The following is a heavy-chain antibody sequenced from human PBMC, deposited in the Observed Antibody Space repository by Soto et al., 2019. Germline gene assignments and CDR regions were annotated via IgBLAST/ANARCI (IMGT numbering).Heavy chain of an antibody. V-gene: IGHV3-23*01. CDR3: VKQTAPIGGYFDF. J-gene: IGHJ4*02. CDR1: GFIFSNFG. D-gene: IGHD3-16*01. CDR2: FTSSGDTT. Sequence: PGGSLRLSCTASGFIFSNFGMSWVRQAPGKGLEWVSGFTSSGDTTYYVESVRGRFTISRDNSKSTLYLEMNGLRAEDTAMYYCVKQTAPIGGYFDFWGQGILVTVSS.